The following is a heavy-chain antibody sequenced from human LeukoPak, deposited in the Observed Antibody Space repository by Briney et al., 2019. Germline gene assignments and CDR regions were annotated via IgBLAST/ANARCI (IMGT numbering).Heavy chain of an antibody. CDR3: ARNRWSMVRGVYYDY. D-gene: IGHD3-10*01. V-gene: IGHV4-34*01. Sequence: GSLGLSCAASGFTVSSNYMSWVRQAPGKGLEWIGEINHSGSTNYNPSLKSRVTISVDTSKNQFSLKLSSVTAADTAVYYCARNRWSMVRGVYYDYWGQGTLVTVSS. J-gene: IGHJ4*02. CDR1: GFTVSSNY. CDR2: INHSGST.